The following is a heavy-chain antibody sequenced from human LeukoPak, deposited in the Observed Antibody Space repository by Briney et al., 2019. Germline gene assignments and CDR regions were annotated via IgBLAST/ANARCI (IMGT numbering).Heavy chain of an antibody. CDR1: GFTFSSYW. CDR3: AKARWEPNFDY. Sequence: GGSLRLSCAASGFTFSSYWIHWVRQAPGKGLVWVSRINSDGRSTSYADSVKGRFTISRDNAKNSLYLQMNSLTTEDTALYYCAKARWEPNFDYWGQGTLVTVSS. D-gene: IGHD1-26*01. CDR2: INSDGRST. J-gene: IGHJ4*02. V-gene: IGHV3-74*01.